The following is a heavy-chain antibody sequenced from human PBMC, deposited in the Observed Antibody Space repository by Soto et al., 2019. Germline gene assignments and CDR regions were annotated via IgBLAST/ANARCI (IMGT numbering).Heavy chain of an antibody. CDR2: IWYDGSNK. CDR1: GFTFSSYG. J-gene: IGHJ6*02. CDR3: ARVVGAYSYYYYYGMDV. D-gene: IGHD1-26*01. Sequence: QVQLVESGGGVVQPGRSLRLSCAASGFTFSSYGMHWVRQAPGKGLEWVAVIWYDGSNKYYADSVKGRFTISRDNSKNTLYLQMHSLRAEDTAVYYCARVVGAYSYYYYYGMDVWGQGTTVTVSS. V-gene: IGHV3-33*01.